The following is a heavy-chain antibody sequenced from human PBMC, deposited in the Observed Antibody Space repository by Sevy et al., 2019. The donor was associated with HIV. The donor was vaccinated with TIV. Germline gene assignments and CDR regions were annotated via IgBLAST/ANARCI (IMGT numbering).Heavy chain of an antibody. D-gene: IGHD6-13*01. V-gene: IGHV3-21*01. Sequence: GGSLRLSCAASGFTFSSYSMNWVRQAPGKGLEWVSSISSSSSYIYYADSVKGRFTISRDNAKNSLYLQMNSLRAEDTAVYYCARGSFCYYYYYYMDVWGKGTTVTGSS. CDR2: ISSSSSYI. CDR3: ARGSFCYYYYYYMDV. CDR1: GFTFSSYS. J-gene: IGHJ6*03.